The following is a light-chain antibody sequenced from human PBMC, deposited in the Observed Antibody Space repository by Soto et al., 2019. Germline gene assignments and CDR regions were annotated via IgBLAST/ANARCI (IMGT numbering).Light chain of an antibody. CDR2: DAS. J-gene: IGKJ4*01. Sequence: EIVLTQSPATLSLSPGERATLSCRASQSVSSYLAWYQQKPGQAPRLLIYDASNRATGIPARFSGSGSGTDFTLPISSLEPEDFAVYYCQPRSNWTPFTFGGGTKVEIK. CDR3: QPRSNWTPFT. V-gene: IGKV3-11*01. CDR1: QSVSSY.